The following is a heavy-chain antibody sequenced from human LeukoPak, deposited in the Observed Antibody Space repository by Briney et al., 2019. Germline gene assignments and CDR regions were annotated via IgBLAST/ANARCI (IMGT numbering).Heavy chain of an antibody. CDR1: LDSTTSNFW. V-gene: IGHV4-4*02. D-gene: IGHD6-13*01. CDR3: ARAVPAAGSIRFDY. Sequence: SETLSLTCTVSLDSTTSNFWSWVRQPPGKSLEWIGEIHRSGSPNYNPSLQSRVTISIDRSRNQIVLELSSVTAADTAVYYCARAVPAAGSIRFDYWGQGTLVTVSS. CDR2: IHRSGSP. J-gene: IGHJ4*02.